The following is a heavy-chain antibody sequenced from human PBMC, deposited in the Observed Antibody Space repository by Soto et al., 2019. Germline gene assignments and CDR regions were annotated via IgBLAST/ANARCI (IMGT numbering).Heavy chain of an antibody. V-gene: IGHV4-39*07. CDR1: GVSVSTNTQY. D-gene: IGHD6-6*01. CDR3: ARGKLVDYYYYGMDV. Sequence: PSETLSLTCTVSGVSVSTNTQYWGWIRQSPGKGLEWIGSIYYSGSTNYNPSLKSRVTISVDTSKNQFSLKLSSVTAADTAVYYCARGKLVDYYYYGMDVWGQGTTVTVSS. J-gene: IGHJ6*02. CDR2: IYYSGST.